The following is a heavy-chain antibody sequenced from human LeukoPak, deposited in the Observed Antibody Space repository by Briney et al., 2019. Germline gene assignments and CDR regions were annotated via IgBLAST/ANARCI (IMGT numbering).Heavy chain of an antibody. CDR1: RGSISSGGYY. D-gene: IGHD2-21*02. Sequence: SETLSLTCTLSRGSISSGGYYWSWIRQHPGKGLEWIGYIYYSGSTYYNPSLKSRLTISVDTSKNQFSLKLSSVTAADTAVYYCARTYMTSARFDPWGQGTLVTVSS. CDR3: ARTYMTSARFDP. J-gene: IGHJ5*02. CDR2: IYYSGST. V-gene: IGHV4-31*03.